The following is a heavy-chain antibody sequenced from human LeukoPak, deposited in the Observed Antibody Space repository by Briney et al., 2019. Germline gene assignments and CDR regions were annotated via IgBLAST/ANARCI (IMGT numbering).Heavy chain of an antibody. V-gene: IGHV1-69*02. CDR3: SRALSDTSGYELAS. CDR1: GGTFSNYT. CDR2: IIPGLGII. D-gene: IGHD3-22*01. Sequence: GASVKVSCKASGGTFSNYTITWVRQAPGQGLEWMGRIIPGLGIINYAQKFQGRVTVTADKSTSTAYMELSSLRADDTAVYYCSRALSDTSGYELASWGQGTLVTVSS. J-gene: IGHJ5*02.